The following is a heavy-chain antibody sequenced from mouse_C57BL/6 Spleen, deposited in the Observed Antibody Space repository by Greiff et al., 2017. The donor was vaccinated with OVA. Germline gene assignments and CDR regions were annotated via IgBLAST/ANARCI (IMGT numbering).Heavy chain of an antibody. CDR2: IRNKANNHAT. D-gene: IGHD1-1*01. CDR1: GFTFSDAW. Sequence: EVQGVESGGGLVQPGGSMKLSCAASGFTFSDAWMDWVRQSPEKGLEWVAEIRNKANNHATYYAESVKGRFTISRDDSKSSVYLQMNSLRAEDTGIYYCTRPVVAPADVWGTGTTVTVSS. J-gene: IGHJ1*03. CDR3: TRPVVAPADV. V-gene: IGHV6-6*01.